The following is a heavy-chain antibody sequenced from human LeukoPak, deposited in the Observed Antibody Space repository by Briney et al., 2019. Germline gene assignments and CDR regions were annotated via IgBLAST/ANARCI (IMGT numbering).Heavy chain of an antibody. CDR3: ARLLYGSRDAFDI. CDR2: INHSGST. J-gene: IGHJ3*02. CDR1: GGSISNSDYY. Sequence: PSETLSLTCTVSGGSISNSDYYWGWIRQPPGKGLEWIGEINHSGSTNYNPSLKSRVTISVDTSKNQFSLKRSSVTAADTAVYYCARLLYGSRDAFDIWGQGTMVTVSS. V-gene: IGHV4-39*07. D-gene: IGHD3-10*01.